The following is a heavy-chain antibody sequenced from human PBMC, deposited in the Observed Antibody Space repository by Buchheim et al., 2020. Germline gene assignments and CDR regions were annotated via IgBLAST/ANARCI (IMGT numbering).Heavy chain of an antibody. J-gene: IGHJ4*02. CDR2: ISGSGDST. Sequence: EVQLLESGGGLVQPGGSLRLSCAASGFTFSSYAMSWVRQAPGKGLECVSVISGSGDSTFYADSVKGRFTISRDNSKNTLDLQMDSLRAEDAALYYCAKRYCSSASCPLGDWGQGTL. D-gene: IGHD2-2*01. CDR1: GFTFSSYA. CDR3: AKRYCSSASCPLGD. V-gene: IGHV3-23*01.